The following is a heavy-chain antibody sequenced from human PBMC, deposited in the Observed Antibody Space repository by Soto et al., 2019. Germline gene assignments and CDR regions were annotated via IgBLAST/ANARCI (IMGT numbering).Heavy chain of an antibody. CDR2: INAGNGNT. Sequence: ASVKVSCKASGYTFTSYAMHWVRQAPGRRLEWMGWINAGNGNTKYSQKFQGRVTITRDTSASTAYMELSSLRSEDTAVYYCARDSRMYSSGWYIYFDYWGQGTLVTVSS. D-gene: IGHD6-19*01. V-gene: IGHV1-3*01. CDR1: GYTFTSYA. J-gene: IGHJ4*02. CDR3: ARDSRMYSSGWYIYFDY.